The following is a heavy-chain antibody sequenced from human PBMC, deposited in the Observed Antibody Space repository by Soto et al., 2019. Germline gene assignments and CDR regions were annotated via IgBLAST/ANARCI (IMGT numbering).Heavy chain of an antibody. CDR1: GYSFTSYW. CDR2: IYRGDSDI. J-gene: IGHJ4*02. CDR3: ATFGNGSVSLDY. V-gene: IGHV5-51*01. D-gene: IGHD3-16*01. Sequence: LGESLKISCKGSGYSFTSYWIAWVRQMPGKGLEWMGIIYRGDSDIRYSPSFQGQVTMSTDKSISTAYLQWDSLKASDTAMYYCATFGNGSVSLDYWGRGTLVPFSS.